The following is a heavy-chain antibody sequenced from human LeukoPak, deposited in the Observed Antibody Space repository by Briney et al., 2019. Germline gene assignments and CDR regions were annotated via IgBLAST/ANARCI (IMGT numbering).Heavy chain of an antibody. V-gene: IGHV3-21*01. D-gene: IGHD3-9*01. CDR3: ARDQPILTGWSSTGDDAFDI. CDR1: GFTFSSYS. Sequence: GGSLRLSCAASGFTFSSYSMNWVRQAPGKGLEWVSSISSSSSYIYYADSVKGRFTISRDNAKNSLYLQMNSLRAEDTAVYYCARDQPILTGWSSTGDDAFDIWGQGTMVTVSS. J-gene: IGHJ3*02. CDR2: ISSSSSYI.